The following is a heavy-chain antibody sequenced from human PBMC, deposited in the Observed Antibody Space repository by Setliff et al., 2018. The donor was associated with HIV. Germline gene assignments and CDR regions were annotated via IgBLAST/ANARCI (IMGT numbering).Heavy chain of an antibody. V-gene: IGHV3-48*01. D-gene: IGHD3-22*01. CDR1: GFPFSSFG. J-gene: IGHJ4*02. CDR2: ISSSSSTI. Sequence: GGSLRLSCTASGFPFSSFGMNWVRRAPGKGLEWVSYISSSSSTIYYADSVKGRFTISRDNSKNTVYLQMNSLRAEDTAEYYCAKELAASGLGYFDSWGRGILVTVS. CDR3: AKELAASGLGYFDS.